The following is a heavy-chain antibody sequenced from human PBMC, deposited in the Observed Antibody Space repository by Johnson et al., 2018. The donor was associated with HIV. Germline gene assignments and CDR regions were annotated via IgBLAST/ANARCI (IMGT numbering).Heavy chain of an antibody. CDR2: ITGSGSSI. CDR1: GFTFSSYW. J-gene: IGHJ3*02. V-gene: IGHV3-48*04. CDR3: ARGFHRGGAFDI. D-gene: IGHD1-14*01. Sequence: VQLVESGGGLVQPGGSLRLSCAASGFTFSSYWMHWIRQAPGKGLEWVSYITGSGSSIYYADSVKGRFTISRDNAKNSLYLQMNSLRAEDTAVYYCARGFHRGGAFDIWGQGTMVTVSS.